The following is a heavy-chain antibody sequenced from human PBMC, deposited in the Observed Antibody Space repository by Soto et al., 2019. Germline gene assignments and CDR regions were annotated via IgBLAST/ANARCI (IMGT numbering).Heavy chain of an antibody. CDR3: ARDPLYYYDSSGKNPARPDY. D-gene: IGHD3-22*01. Sequence: GGSLRLSCAASGFTSSSYAMHWVRQAPGKGLEWVAVISYDGSNKYYADSGKGRFTISRDNSKNTLYLQMNSLRAEDTAVYYCARDPLYYYDSSGKNPARPDYWGQGTLVTVSS. V-gene: IGHV3-30-3*01. CDR2: ISYDGSNK. CDR1: GFTSSSYA. J-gene: IGHJ4*02.